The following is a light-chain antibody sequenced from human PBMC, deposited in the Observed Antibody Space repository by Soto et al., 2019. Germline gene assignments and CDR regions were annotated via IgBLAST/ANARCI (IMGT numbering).Light chain of an antibody. J-gene: IGKJ4*01. CDR1: QGISNY. CDR3: QKYNNVPLT. V-gene: IGKV1-27*01. Sequence: DIQMTQSPSSLSASVGYIVTVTCRASQGISNYLAWYQQKPGKIPRLLIYAESNLQSWVPYRFSGSGSCTDFNLTISSLQPEDVATYYCQKYNNVPLTFGGGTKVEIK. CDR2: AES.